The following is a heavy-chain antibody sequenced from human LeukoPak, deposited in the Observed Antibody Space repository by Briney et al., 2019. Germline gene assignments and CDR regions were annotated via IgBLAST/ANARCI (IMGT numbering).Heavy chain of an antibody. CDR3: ARDSARAADY. CDR2: ISYDGSNK. J-gene: IGHJ4*02. Sequence: SLRLSCAASGFTFISYGMHWVRQAPGKGLEWVAVISYDGSNKYYADSVKGRFTISRDDSKNTLYLQMNSLRAEDTAVYYCARDSARAADYWGQGTLVTVSS. D-gene: IGHD2-15*01. CDR1: GFTFISYG. V-gene: IGHV3-30*03.